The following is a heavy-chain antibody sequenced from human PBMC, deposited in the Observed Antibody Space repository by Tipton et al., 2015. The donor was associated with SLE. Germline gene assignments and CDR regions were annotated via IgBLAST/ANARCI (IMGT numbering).Heavy chain of an antibody. V-gene: IGHV4-61*02. CDR3: ARDSTLVYYYGLDA. J-gene: IGHJ6*02. Sequence: TLSLTCTVSGDSISSGSYYWSWIRQPAGKGLEWIGRIYTSGSTNYNPSLKSRVTISVDTSKNQFSLKVNSVTAADTAVYYCARDSTLVYYYGLDAWGQGITVTVAS. CDR1: GDSISSGSYY. CDR2: IYTSGST. D-gene: IGHD2-8*02.